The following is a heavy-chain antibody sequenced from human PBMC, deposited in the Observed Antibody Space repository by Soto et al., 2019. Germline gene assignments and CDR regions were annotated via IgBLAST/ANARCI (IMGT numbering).Heavy chain of an antibody. CDR2: ISYDGSNK. Sequence: QVQLVESGGGVVQPGRSLRLSCAASGFTFSSYAMHWVRQAPGKGLEWVAVISYDGSNKYYADSVKGRFTISRDNSKNTLYLQMNSLRAEDTAVYYCARTPTGYCTNGVCYRTDFDYWGQGTLATVSS. CDR3: ARTPTGYCTNGVCYRTDFDY. CDR1: GFTFSSYA. V-gene: IGHV3-30-3*01. D-gene: IGHD2-8*01. J-gene: IGHJ4*02.